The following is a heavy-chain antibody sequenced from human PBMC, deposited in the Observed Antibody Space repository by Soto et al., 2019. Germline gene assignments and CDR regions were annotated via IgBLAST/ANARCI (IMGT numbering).Heavy chain of an antibody. CDR1: GYTFTSYY. D-gene: IGHD2-8*01. CDR2: INPSGGST. Sequence: QVQLVQSGAEVKKPGASVKVSCKASGYTFTSYYMHWVRQAPGQGLEWMGIINPSGGSTSYAQKFQGRVTMTRDTSTSTVYMELSSLRSEDTAVYYCARQARYCTNGVCSAHGMDVWGQGTTVTVSS. CDR3: ARQARYCTNGVCSAHGMDV. J-gene: IGHJ6*02. V-gene: IGHV1-46*01.